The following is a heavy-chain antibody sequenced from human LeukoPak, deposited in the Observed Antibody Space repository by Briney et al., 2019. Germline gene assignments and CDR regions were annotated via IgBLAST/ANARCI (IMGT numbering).Heavy chain of an antibody. Sequence: ASVKASCKASGGTFSSYAISWVRQAPGQGLEWMGGIIPIFGTANYAQKFQGRVTITADESTSTAYMELNSLRSEDTAVYYCARGGGEYSREYFDYWGQGTLVTVSS. CDR2: IIPIFGTA. V-gene: IGHV1-69*13. CDR1: GGTFSSYA. J-gene: IGHJ4*02. CDR3: ARGGGEYSREYFDY. D-gene: IGHD6-6*01.